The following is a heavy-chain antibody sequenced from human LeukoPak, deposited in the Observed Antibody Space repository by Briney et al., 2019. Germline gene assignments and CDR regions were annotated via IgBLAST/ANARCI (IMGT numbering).Heavy chain of an antibody. D-gene: IGHD3-22*01. J-gene: IGHJ3*02. CDR3: ARDHPEYYDSSGYDAFDI. CDR2: IYYSGRT. Sequence: PSETLSLTCTVSGGSISSGTYYWAWIRQPPGKGLEWIASIYYSGRTYYNPSLKSRVTMSVDTSKNQFSLKLSSVTAADTAVDYCARDHPEYYDSSGYDAFDIWGQGTMVTVSS. V-gene: IGHV4-39*07. CDR1: GGSISSGTYY.